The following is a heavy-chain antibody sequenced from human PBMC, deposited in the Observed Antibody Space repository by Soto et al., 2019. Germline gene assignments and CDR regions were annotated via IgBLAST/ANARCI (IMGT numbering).Heavy chain of an antibody. J-gene: IGHJ4*02. D-gene: IGHD3-22*01. CDR2: ISSSSSTI. Sequence: GGSLRLSCAASGFTFSSYSMNWVRQAPGKGVECVSYISSSSSTIYYADSVKGRFTISRDNAKNSLYLQMNSLRSEDTAVYYCARTAPTYYYDSSGYYDTFDYWGQGTLVTVSS. CDR3: ARTAPTYYYDSSGYYDTFDY. V-gene: IGHV3-48*01. CDR1: GFTFSSYS.